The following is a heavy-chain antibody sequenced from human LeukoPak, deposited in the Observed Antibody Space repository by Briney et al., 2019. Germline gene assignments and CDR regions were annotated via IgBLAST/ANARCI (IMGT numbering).Heavy chain of an antibody. CDR1: GYTLTELS. CDR2: FDPEHGET. CDR3: ARGLGGSGSYFLTFDY. J-gene: IGHJ4*02. Sequence: GASVKVSCKVSGYTLTELSMHWVRQAPGKGLEWMGGFDPEHGETIYAQKFQGRVTMTEDTSTDTAYMELRSLRSDDTAVYYCARGLGGSGSYFLTFDYWGQGTLVTVSS. V-gene: IGHV1-24*01. D-gene: IGHD1-26*01.